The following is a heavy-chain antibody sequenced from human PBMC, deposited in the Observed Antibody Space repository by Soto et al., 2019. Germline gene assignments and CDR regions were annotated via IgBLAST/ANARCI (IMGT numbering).Heavy chain of an antibody. V-gene: IGHV1-3*01. CDR3: ARVSGDTAMVNYYYYYMDV. CDR1: GYTFTSYA. J-gene: IGHJ6*03. Sequence: ASVKVSCKASGYTFTSYAMHWVRQAPGQRLEWMGWINAGNGNTKYSQKFQGRVTITRDTSGSTAYMELSSLRSEDTAVYYCARVSGDTAMVNYYYYYMDVWGKGTTVTVSS. D-gene: IGHD5-18*01. CDR2: INAGNGNT.